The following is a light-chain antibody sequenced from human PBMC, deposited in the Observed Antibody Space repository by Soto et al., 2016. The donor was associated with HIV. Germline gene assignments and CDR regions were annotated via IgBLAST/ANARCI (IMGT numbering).Light chain of an antibody. CDR1: NIGSKS. Sequence: SYELTQPPSVSVAPGKTATITCEGTNIGSKSVHWYRQKPGQAPVLFVYGDTDRPSGIPERFSGSNSGNTATLTISSVEAGDEADYFCQVWDRSSDQMIFGGGTKVTVL. V-gene: IGLV3-21*03. CDR3: QVWDRSSDQMI. J-gene: IGLJ2*01. CDR2: GDT.